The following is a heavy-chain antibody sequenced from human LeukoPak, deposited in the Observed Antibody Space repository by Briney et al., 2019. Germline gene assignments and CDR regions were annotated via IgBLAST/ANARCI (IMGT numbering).Heavy chain of an antibody. CDR2: ISGSGGST. J-gene: IGHJ4*02. V-gene: IGHV3-23*01. D-gene: IGHD1-1*01. Sequence: GSLRLSCAASGFTFSSYAMSWVRQAPGKGPEWVSAISGSGGSTYYADSVKGRFTISRDNSKNTLYLQMNSLRAEDTAVYYCANPSLAGTDYWGQGTLVTVSS. CDR1: GFTFSSYA. CDR3: ANPSLAGTDY.